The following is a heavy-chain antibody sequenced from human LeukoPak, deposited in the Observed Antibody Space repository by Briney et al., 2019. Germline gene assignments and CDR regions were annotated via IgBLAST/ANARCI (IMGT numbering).Heavy chain of an antibody. CDR1: GFTFSTYW. D-gene: IGHD1-1*01. CDR3: ATKVTGSY. J-gene: IGHJ4*02. Sequence: PGGSLRLSCAASGFTFSTYWMFWVRQAPGKGLEWVANIKPGGSAKWYDDSVKGRFTISRDNAKNSVFLQLNRLRAEDTAVYYCATKVTGSYWGQGTLVTVSS. CDR2: IKPGGSAK. V-gene: IGHV3-7*05.